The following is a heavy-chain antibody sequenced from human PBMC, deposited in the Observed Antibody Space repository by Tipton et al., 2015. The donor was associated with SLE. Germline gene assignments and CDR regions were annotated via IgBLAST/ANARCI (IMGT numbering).Heavy chain of an antibody. Sequence: LRLSCTASGFTFGDYAMSWVRQAPGKGLEWIGESNPSGNTNYNPSLKSRVTISVDTSNNQLSLKLTSVTAADTAVYYCARGAEDRITLVRVRPYYFDYWGQGSLVTVSS. V-gene: IGHV4-34*01. J-gene: IGHJ4*01. CDR2: SNPSGNT. D-gene: IGHD3-10*01. CDR1: GFTFGDYA. CDR3: ARGAEDRITLVRVRPYYFDY.